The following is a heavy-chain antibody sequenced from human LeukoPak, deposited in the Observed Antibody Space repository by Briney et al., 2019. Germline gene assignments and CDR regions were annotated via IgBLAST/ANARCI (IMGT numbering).Heavy chain of an antibody. J-gene: IGHJ4*02. CDR1: GYTRTELS. V-gene: IGHV1-24*01. D-gene: IGHD1-1*01. CDR2: FDPEDGET. Sequence: ASVKVSCKVSGYTRTELSMHWVRQAPGKGLEWMGGFDPEDGETIYAQKFQGRVTMTEDTSTDTAYMELSSLRSEDTAVYYCATVDNWNDVWVLDYWGQGTLVTVSS. CDR3: ATVDNWNDVWVLDY.